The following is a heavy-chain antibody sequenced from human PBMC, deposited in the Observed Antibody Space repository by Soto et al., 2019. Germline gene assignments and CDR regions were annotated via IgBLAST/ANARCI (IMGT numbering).Heavy chain of an antibody. D-gene: IGHD3-3*02. CDR1: GFTFSSYA. CDR3: AKGLAFAGPYRYGMDF. J-gene: IGHJ6*02. CDR2: ISGSGDYT. Sequence: VGSLRLSCAASGFTFSSYAMTWVRQAPGKGLEWVSSISGSGDYTYYADSVKGRFTISRDNSKNTLYLQMNSRRAEDTAVYCYAKGLAFAGPYRYGMDFWSQGNNVTV. V-gene: IGHV3-23*01.